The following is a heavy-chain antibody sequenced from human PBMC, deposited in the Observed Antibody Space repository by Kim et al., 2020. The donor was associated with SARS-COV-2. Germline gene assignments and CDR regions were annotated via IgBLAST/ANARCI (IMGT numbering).Heavy chain of an antibody. CDR2: IYPGDSDT. Sequence: GESLKISCKGSGYSFTSYWIGWVRQMPGKGLEWMGIIYPGDSDTRYSPSFQGQVTISADKSISTAYLQWSSLKASDTAMYYCARQGLTVTSPEYYYYSMDVWGQGTTVTVS. D-gene: IGHD4-17*01. CDR1: GYSFTSYW. CDR3: ARQGLTVTSPEYYYYSMDV. V-gene: IGHV5-51*01. J-gene: IGHJ6*02.